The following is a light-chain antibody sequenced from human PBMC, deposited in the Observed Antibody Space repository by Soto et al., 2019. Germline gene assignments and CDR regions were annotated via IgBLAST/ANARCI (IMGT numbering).Light chain of an antibody. CDR3: SSYTSSSTYV. J-gene: IGLJ1*01. CDR1: SSDVGAYNY. V-gene: IGLV2-14*01. CDR2: EVS. Sequence: QSALTQPASVSGSPGQSITISCTRTSSDVGAYNYVSWYQHQPGKAPKLMIYEVSNRPSGVSNRFSGSKSGNMASLTISGLQAEDEADYYCSSYTSSSTYVFGTETKVTVL.